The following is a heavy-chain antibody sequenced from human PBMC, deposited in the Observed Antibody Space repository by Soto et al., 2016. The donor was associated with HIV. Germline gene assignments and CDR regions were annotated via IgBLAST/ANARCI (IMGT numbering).Heavy chain of an antibody. Sequence: EVQLVQSGAEVKRPGESLKISCKGSGNIFTNHWIGWVRQMPDKGLEWMGIINPADSDTKYSPSVQGQATISVDKSTSTAYLQWRSLKASDTAIYYCARSNSWQVISNGFDVWGQGTTVTVSS. D-gene: IGHD2-21*01. J-gene: IGHJ3*01. CDR3: ARSNSWQVISNGFDV. CDR1: GNIFTNHW. CDR2: INPADSDT. V-gene: IGHV5-51*03.